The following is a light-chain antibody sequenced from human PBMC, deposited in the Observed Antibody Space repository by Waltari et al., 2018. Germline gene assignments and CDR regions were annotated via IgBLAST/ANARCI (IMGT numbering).Light chain of an antibody. J-gene: IGKJ2*01. CDR3: MQALQTPRT. CDR1: QSLLHSNGYNY. CDR2: LGS. V-gene: IGKV2-28*01. Sequence: DIVMTQSPLSLPVTPGEPASLSCRSSQSLLHSNGYNYLDWYLQKPGQSPQLLIYLGSNRASGVPDRFSGSGSGTDFTLKISRVEAEDVGVYYCMQALQTPRTFGQGTKLEI.